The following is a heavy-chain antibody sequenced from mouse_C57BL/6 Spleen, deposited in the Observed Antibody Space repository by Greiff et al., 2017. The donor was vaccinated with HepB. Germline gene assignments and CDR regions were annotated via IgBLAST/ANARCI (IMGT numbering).Heavy chain of an antibody. J-gene: IGHJ1*03. CDR3: ARLNWYVDV. Sequence: QVQLQQPGAELVRPGSSVKLSCKASGYTFTSYWLHWVKQRPIQGLEWIGNIDPSDSETHYNQKFKDKATLTVDKSSSTAYMQLSSLTSEDSAVYYCARLNWYVDVWGTGTTVTVSS. CDR1: GYTFTSYW. CDR2: IDPSDSET. V-gene: IGHV1-52*01.